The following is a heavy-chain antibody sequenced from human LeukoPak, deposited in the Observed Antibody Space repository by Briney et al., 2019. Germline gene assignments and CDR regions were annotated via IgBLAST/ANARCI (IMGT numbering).Heavy chain of an antibody. J-gene: IGHJ4*02. V-gene: IGHV3-23*01. Sequence: GGSLRLSCAASGFTFSNYAMTWVRQAPGKGLEWVSSISASGAATYYADSVKGRFTISRDNSKNTLYLQMNSLRAEDTAVYYCAKVSVAVAGTYFDYWGQGTLVTVPS. CDR3: AKVSVAVAGTYFDY. D-gene: IGHD6-19*01. CDR2: ISASGAAT. CDR1: GFTFSNYA.